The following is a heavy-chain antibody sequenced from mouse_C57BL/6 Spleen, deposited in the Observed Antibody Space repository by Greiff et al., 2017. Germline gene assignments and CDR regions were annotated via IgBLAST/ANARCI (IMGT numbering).Heavy chain of an antibody. CDR2: INPGSGGT. J-gene: IGHJ4*01. V-gene: IGHV1-54*01. CDR3: ARGSMDY. Sequence: VQLQQSGAELVRPGTSVKVSCKASGYAFTNYLIEWVKQRPGQGLEWIGVINPGSGGTNYNEKFKGKATLTADISSSTAYMQLSSLTSEDSAVYFCARGSMDYWGQGTSVTVSS. CDR1: GYAFTNYL.